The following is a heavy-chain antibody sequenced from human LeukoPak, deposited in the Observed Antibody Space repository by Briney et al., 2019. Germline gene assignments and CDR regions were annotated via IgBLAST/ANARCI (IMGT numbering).Heavy chain of an antibody. CDR1: GFIFRSYE. CDR3: ARDRWGLY. V-gene: IGHV3-48*03. Sequence: GGSLRLSCAASGFIFRSYEMNWVRQAPGKGLEWVSYISNSGSTIYYADSVKGRFTISRDNAKYSLYLQMNSLRAEDTAVYYCARDRWGLYWGQGTLVTVSS. D-gene: IGHD7-27*01. J-gene: IGHJ4*02. CDR2: ISNSGSTI.